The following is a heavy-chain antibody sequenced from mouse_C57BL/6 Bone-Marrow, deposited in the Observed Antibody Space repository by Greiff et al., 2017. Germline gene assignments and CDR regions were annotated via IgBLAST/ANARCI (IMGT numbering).Heavy chain of an antibody. J-gene: IGHJ2*01. Sequence: VQLQQPGAELVKPGASVKLSCKASGYTFTSYWMHWVKQRPGQGLEWIGMIHPNSGSTNYNEKFKSKATLTVDKSTSTAYMQLSGLTSADSAVYYCAPLYYGRVDFDYWGQGTTLTVSS. V-gene: IGHV1-64*01. D-gene: IGHD1-1*01. CDR3: APLYYGRVDFDY. CDR1: GYTFTSYW. CDR2: IHPNSGST.